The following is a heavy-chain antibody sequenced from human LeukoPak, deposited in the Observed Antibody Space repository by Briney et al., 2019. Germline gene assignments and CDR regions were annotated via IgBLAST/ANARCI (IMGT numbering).Heavy chain of an antibody. CDR2: MSNDGSNK. D-gene: IGHD6-13*01. CDR3: AKDRSSSWALDY. V-gene: IGHV3-30*18. Sequence: GGSLRLSCAASGFTFSNYNMHWVRQAPGKGLEWVAVMSNDGSNKYYVDSVKGRFTISRDNSKNTLYLQMNSLRAEDTAVYYCAKDRSSSWALDYWGQGTLVTVSS. CDR1: GFTFSNYN. J-gene: IGHJ4*02.